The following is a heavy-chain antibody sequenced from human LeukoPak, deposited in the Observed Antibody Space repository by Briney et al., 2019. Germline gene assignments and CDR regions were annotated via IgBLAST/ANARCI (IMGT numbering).Heavy chain of an antibody. J-gene: IGHJ3*02. CDR3: ARFDIVVVPANAFDI. D-gene: IGHD2-2*01. Sequence: PSETLSLTCAVYGRSFSGYYWSWIRQPPGKGLEWIGEINHSGSTNYNPSLKSRVTISVDTSKNQFSLKLSSVTAADTAVYYCARFDIVVVPANAFDIWGQGTMVTVSS. CDR1: GRSFSGYY. V-gene: IGHV4-34*01. CDR2: INHSGST.